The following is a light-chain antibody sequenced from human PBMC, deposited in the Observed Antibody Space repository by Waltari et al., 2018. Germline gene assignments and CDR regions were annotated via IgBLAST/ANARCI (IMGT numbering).Light chain of an antibody. CDR3: NTRDSSGITV. J-gene: IGLJ2*01. V-gene: IGLV3-19*01. CDR2: PAN. Sequence: SSELTQDPAVSVALGQTVSITCQGDSLRSYYASWYQQKPGQAPVLVISPANHRPPGIPDRVSGSSSGKTASLISTGAQAEDEADYYCNTRDSSGITVFGGGTKLTVL. CDR1: SLRSYY.